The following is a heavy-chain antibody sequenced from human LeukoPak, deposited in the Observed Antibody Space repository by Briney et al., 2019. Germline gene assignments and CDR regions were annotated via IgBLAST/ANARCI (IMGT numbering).Heavy chain of an antibody. Sequence: PSETLSLTCTVSGGSISSYYWSWIRQPPGKGLEWIGYIYYSGSTYYNPSLKSRVTISVDTSKNQFSLKLSSVTAADTAVYYCARVRASFDYWGQGTLVTVSS. CDR3: ARVRASFDY. J-gene: IGHJ4*02. CDR2: IYYSGST. CDR1: GGSISSYY. V-gene: IGHV4-59*08.